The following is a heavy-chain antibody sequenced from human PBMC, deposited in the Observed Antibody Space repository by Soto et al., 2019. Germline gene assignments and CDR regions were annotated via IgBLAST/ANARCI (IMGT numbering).Heavy chain of an antibody. CDR1: GGSISSYY. V-gene: IGHV4-59*08. Sequence: PSETLSLTCTVSGGSISSYYWSWIRQPPGKGLEWIGYIYYSGSTNYNPSLKSRVTISVDTSKNQFSLKLSSVTAADTAVYCCASYIRYSSGVKGVYFDYWGQGTLVTVSS. CDR2: IYYSGST. D-gene: IGHD6-19*01. CDR3: ASYIRYSSGVKGVYFDY. J-gene: IGHJ4*02.